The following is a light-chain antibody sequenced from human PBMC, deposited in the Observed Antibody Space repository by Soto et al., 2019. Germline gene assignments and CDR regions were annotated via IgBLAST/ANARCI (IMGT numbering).Light chain of an antibody. CDR2: DVR. CDR1: SSDIGGYNH. CDR3: SSYTTSNTRQIV. V-gene: IGLV2-14*03. J-gene: IGLJ1*01. Sequence: QSVLTQPASVSGSPGQSITISCTGTSSDIGGYNHVSWYQHHPGKAPKLIIYDVRNRPSGVSIRFSGSKSDNTASLTISGLQPEDEADYHCSSYTTSNTRQIVFGTGTKVTVL.